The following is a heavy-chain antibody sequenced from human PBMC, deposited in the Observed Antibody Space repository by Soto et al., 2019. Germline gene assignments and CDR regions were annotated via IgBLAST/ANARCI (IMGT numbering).Heavy chain of an antibody. D-gene: IGHD2-2*01. CDR1: GFTFSSYA. J-gene: IGHJ6*02. V-gene: IGHV3-23*01. CDR3: AKSSNYYYYGMDV. CDR2: ISGSGGST. Sequence: EVQLLESGGGLVQPGGSLRLSCAASGFTFSSYAMSWVRQAPGKGLEWVSAISGSGGSTYYADSVKGRFTISRDNSKNTLYLQINSRRAEDTAVYYCAKSSNYYYYGMDVWGQGTTVTVSS.